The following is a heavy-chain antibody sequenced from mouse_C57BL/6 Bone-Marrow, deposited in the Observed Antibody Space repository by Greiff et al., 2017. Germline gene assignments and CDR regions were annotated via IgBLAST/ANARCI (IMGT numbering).Heavy chain of an antibody. D-gene: IGHD2-4*01. V-gene: IGHV1-50*01. CDR1: GYTFTSYW. Sequence: VQLQQPGAELVKPGASVKLSCKASGYTFTSYWMQWVKQRPGQGLEWIGEIDPSDSYTNYNQKFKGKATLTVDTSSSTAYMQLSSLTSEDSAVYVCARPIYYDYEGGYWGQGTTLTVSS. CDR2: IDPSDSYT. J-gene: IGHJ2*01. CDR3: ARPIYYDYEGGY.